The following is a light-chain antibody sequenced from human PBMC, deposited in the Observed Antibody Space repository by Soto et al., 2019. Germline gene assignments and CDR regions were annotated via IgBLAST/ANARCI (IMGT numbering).Light chain of an antibody. J-gene: IGKJ1*01. CDR3: QQYGSSLWT. Sequence: EIVLTQSPGTLSLSPGERATLSCRASQSVSRNYFAWYQQKPGQAPRPLIYGASSRATGIPYRFSGSGSGTDFALTISRREPEDFAVYYCQQYGSSLWTFAKGTRWKSN. CDR2: GAS. V-gene: IGKV3-20*01. CDR1: QSVSRNY.